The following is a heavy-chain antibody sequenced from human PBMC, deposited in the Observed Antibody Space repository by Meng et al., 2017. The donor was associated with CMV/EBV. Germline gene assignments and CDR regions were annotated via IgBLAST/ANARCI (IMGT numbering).Heavy chain of an antibody. CDR3: ARDLGLGSGSYYNTHGY. Sequence: FTLSSYAMHWVRQAPGKGLEYVSAISSNGGSTYYADSVKGRFTISRDNSKNTLYLQMGSLRAEDMAVYYCARDLGLGSGSYYNTHGYWGQGTLVTVSS. D-gene: IGHD3-10*01. J-gene: IGHJ4*02. CDR2: ISSNGGST. V-gene: IGHV3-64*02. CDR1: FTLSSYA.